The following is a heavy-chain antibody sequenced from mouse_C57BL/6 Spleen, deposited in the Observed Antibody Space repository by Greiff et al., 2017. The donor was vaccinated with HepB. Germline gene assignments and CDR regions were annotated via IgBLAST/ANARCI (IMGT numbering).Heavy chain of an antibody. CDR3: ARSPVITTVVNYAMDY. D-gene: IGHD1-1*01. CDR2: IYPGDGDT. CDR1: GYAFSSSW. Sequence: QVQLQQSGPELVKPGASVKISCKASGYAFSSSWMNWVKQRPGKGLEWIGRIYPGDGDTNYNGKFKGKATLTADKSSSTAYMQLSSLTSEDSTVYFCARSPVITTVVNYAMDYWGQGTSVTVSS. V-gene: IGHV1-82*01. J-gene: IGHJ4*01.